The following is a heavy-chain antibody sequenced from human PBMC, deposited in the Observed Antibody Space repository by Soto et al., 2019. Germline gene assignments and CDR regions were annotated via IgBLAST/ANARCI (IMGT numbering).Heavy chain of an antibody. Sequence: QVQLQESGPGLVKPSGTLSLTCAVSGGSISSSNWWSWVRQPPGKGLEWIGEIYHSGSTNYNPSLTSQVTTSVGKSTTPFSLRTSSVTAADTAVYYCARDSGMITFGGVIHENRSYGYWGQGTLVTVSS. CDR1: GGSISSSNW. CDR3: ARDSGMITFGGVIHENRSYGY. V-gene: IGHV4-4*02. D-gene: IGHD3-16*02. J-gene: IGHJ4*02. CDR2: IYHSGST.